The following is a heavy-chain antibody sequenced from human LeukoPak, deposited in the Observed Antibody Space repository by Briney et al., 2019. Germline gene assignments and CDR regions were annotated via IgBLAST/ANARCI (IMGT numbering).Heavy chain of an antibody. D-gene: IGHD6-19*01. CDR3: AKDGRWLVRHYYYYMDV. CDR2: ISYDGSNK. Sequence: GGSLRLSCAASGFTFSSYAMSWVRQAPGKGLEWVAVISYDGSNKYYADSVKGRFTISRDNSKNTLYLQMNSLRAEDTAVYYCAKDGRWLVRHYYYYMDVWGKGTTVTVSS. J-gene: IGHJ6*03. CDR1: GFTFSSYA. V-gene: IGHV3-30*18.